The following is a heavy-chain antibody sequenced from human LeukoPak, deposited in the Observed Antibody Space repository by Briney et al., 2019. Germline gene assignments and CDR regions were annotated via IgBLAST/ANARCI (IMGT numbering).Heavy chain of an antibody. V-gene: IGHV1-18*01. J-gene: IGHJ4*02. CDR3: ARCALYVSGSIDS. CDR2: ISGYNAYT. Sequence: GASVKVSCKASGYTFTSYGICWVRQAPGQGLEWLGWISGYNAYTNSAQRFQGRVTVTTDTSTTTAFMQLTGLRFDDTAVYYCARCALYVSGSIDSWGQGTLVTVSS. D-gene: IGHD3-10*01. CDR1: GYTFTSYG.